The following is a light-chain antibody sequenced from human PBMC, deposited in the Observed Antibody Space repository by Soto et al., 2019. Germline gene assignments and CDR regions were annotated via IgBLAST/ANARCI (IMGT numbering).Light chain of an antibody. CDR3: QQYNSYPIT. Sequence: DIQMTQSPSTLSASVGDRVTITCRASQSISSWLAWYQQKPGKAPKLLIYKASSLKSGVPSRFSGSGSETEFTLTISSLQHDDFATYYCQQYNSYPITFGQGTRLEIK. V-gene: IGKV1-5*03. J-gene: IGKJ5*01. CDR2: KAS. CDR1: QSISSW.